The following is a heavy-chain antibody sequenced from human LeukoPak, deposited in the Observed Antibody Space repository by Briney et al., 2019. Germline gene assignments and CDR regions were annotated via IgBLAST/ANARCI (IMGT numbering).Heavy chain of an antibody. CDR1: GFTFSNYW. CDR2: MNSDGSTT. CDR3: AKLSWSSDFDY. Sequence: PGGSLRLSCAASGFTFSNYWMYWVRHAPGKGLVWVSRMNSDGSTTNYADSVKGRSTISRDNAKNTLHLQMNSLRAEDTAVYYCAKLSWSSDFDYWGQGTLVTVSS. V-gene: IGHV3-74*01. D-gene: IGHD2/OR15-2a*01. J-gene: IGHJ4*02.